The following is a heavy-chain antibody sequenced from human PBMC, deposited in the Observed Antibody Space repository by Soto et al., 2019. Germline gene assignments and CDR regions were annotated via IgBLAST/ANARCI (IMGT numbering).Heavy chain of an antibody. CDR1: GFTFSSYG. D-gene: IGHD4-17*01. Sequence: GGSLRLSCAASGFTFSSYGMHWVRQAPGKGLEWVAVISYDGSNKYYADSVKGRFTISRDNSKNTLYLQMNSLRAEDTAVYYCAKETTVTTFSVYFDYWGQGTLVTVSS. CDR3: AKETTVTTFSVYFDY. J-gene: IGHJ4*02. V-gene: IGHV3-30*18. CDR2: ISYDGSNK.